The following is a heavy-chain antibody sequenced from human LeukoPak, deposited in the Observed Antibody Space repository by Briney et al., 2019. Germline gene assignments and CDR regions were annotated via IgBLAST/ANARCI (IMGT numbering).Heavy chain of an antibody. CDR1: GYTFTSYG. Sequence: ASVKVSCKASGYTFTSYGISWVRQAPGQGLEWMGWISAYNGNTNYAQKLKGRVTKTTNPTTSTAYMDLSSLRSDDTAVNYGATQRLVFFYDDFSMDVWGQGATVTVS. CDR2: ISAYNGNT. D-gene: IGHD2-21*02. V-gene: IGHV1-18*01. CDR3: ATQRLVFFYDDFSMDV. J-gene: IGHJ6*02.